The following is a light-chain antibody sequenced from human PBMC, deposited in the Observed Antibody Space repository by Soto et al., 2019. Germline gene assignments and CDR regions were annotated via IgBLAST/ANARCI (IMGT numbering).Light chain of an antibody. J-gene: IGLJ1*01. CDR3: QSYDSSLSGHYV. Sequence: QSVLTQPPSVSGAPGQRVTISCTGSSSNIGAGYDVHWYQQLPGTAPKLLIYGNSNRPSGVPDRFSGSKSGTSASLAITGLQAEDEADYYCQSYDSSLSGHYVFGTGTMVTVL. CDR2: GNS. V-gene: IGLV1-40*01. CDR1: SSNIGAGYD.